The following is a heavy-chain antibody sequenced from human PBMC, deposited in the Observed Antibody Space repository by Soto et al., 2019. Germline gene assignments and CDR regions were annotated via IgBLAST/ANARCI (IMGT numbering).Heavy chain of an antibody. CDR3: AGDLHDGDYGAAHY. V-gene: IGHV4-34*01. J-gene: IGHJ4*02. Sequence: QVQLQQWGAGLLKPSETLSLTCAVYGGSFRGYYWRWIRQPPGKGLEWIGEINHGGTTNYNPSLKSRVTMSVDPSRNQFSLKLRSVTAADTAICYCAGDLHDGDYGAAHYWGQGTLVTVSS. CDR1: GGSFRGYY. D-gene: IGHD4-17*01. CDR2: INHGGTT.